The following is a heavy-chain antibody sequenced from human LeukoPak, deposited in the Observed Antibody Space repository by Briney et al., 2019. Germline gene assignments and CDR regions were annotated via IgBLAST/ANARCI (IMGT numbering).Heavy chain of an antibody. Sequence: SVKVSCKASGGTFSSYAISWVRQAPGQGLEWMGGIIPIFGTANYAQKFQGRVTITADESTSTAYMELRRLRSEDTAVYYCARGRADGSGGYTLDYWGQGTLVTVSS. J-gene: IGHJ4*02. CDR1: GGTFSSYA. CDR3: ARGRADGSGGYTLDY. V-gene: IGHV1-69*01. CDR2: IIPIFGTA. D-gene: IGHD3-10*01.